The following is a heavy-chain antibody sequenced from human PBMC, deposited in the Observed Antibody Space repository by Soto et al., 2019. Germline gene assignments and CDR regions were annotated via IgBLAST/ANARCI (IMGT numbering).Heavy chain of an antibody. CDR1: GFTFSSYS. D-gene: IGHD3-9*01. V-gene: IGHV3-48*02. CDR2: ISSSSSTI. Sequence: PGGSHRLCYAASGFTFSSYSMSWVRQAPGKGLEWVSYISSSSSTIYYADSVKGRFTISRDNAKNSLYLQMNSLRDEDTAVYYCARDPLYDILTGAFDYWGQGTLVTVSS. CDR3: ARDPLYDILTGAFDY. J-gene: IGHJ4*02.